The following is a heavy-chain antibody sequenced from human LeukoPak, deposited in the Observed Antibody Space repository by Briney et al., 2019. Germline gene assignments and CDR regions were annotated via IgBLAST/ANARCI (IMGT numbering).Heavy chain of an antibody. CDR2: ISYDGSNK. CDR3: GREIPYNIAAFDY. CDR1: GFTFSSYA. V-gene: IGHV3-30-3*01. Sequence: GGSLRLSCAASGFTFSSYAMHWVRQAPGKGLEWVAVISYDGSNKYYADSVKGRFTISRDNSKNTLYLQMNSLRAEDTAVYYCGREIPYNIAAFDYWGQGTLVTVSS. J-gene: IGHJ4*02. D-gene: IGHD6-13*01.